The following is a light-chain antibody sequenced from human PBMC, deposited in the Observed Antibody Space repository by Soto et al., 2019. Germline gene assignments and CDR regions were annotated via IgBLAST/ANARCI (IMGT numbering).Light chain of an antibody. CDR1: QSLNTR. J-gene: IGKJ1*01. CDR2: DAS. V-gene: IGKV1-5*01. Sequence: DIQLMQSPSTLSASVGDRVTLTCRASQSLNTRLAWYQQRPGKAPKLLIYDASTLESGVPSRFSGGGSGTEFTLTINNLQPDDLATYICQQYKSYSTFGRGTKVDIK. CDR3: QQYKSYST.